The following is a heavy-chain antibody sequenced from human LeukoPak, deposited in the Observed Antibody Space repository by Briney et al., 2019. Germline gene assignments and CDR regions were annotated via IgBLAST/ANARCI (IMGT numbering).Heavy chain of an antibody. CDR2: INPSGGST. J-gene: IGHJ4*02. Sequence: GASVKASCKASGYTFTSYYMHWVRQAPGQGLEWMGIINPSGGSTSYAQKFQGRVTMTRDTSTSTVYMELSSLRSEDTAVYYCAREGAHYDILTGYYSGYFDYWGQGTLVTVSS. D-gene: IGHD3-9*01. V-gene: IGHV1-46*01. CDR3: AREGAHYDILTGYYSGYFDY. CDR1: GYTFTSYY.